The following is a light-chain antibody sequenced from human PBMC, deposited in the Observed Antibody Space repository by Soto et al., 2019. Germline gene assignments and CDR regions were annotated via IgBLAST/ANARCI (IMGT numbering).Light chain of an antibody. V-gene: IGKV1-39*01. CDR2: AAS. J-gene: IGKJ2*01. Sequence: DIQMTQSPSSLSASVGDRVTITCRASQGVSAYLLWYQQRQGTAPKLLIYAASNLLSGVPSRFRGSVSGTIFTLTTRSLQPEHFATYYGQQSYKTPHTFGQGTKLETK. CDR3: QQSYKTPHT. CDR1: QGVSAY.